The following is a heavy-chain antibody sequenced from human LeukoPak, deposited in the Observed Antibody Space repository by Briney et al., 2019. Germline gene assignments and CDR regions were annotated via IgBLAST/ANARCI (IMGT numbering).Heavy chain of an antibody. CDR3: ARSPATGTVDY. V-gene: IGHV3-7*01. CDR1: EFTFSNYW. D-gene: IGHD1-1*01. Sequence: GGSLRLSCAASEFTFSNYWMSWVRQAPGKGLEWVANINQDGSATYYVDSLKGRSTISRDNAQNSLYLQMNSLRVEDTAVYYCARSPATGTVDYWGQGTLVTVSS. J-gene: IGHJ4*02. CDR2: INQDGSAT.